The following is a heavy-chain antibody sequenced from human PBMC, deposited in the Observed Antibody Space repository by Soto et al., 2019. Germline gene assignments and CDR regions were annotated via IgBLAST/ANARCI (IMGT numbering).Heavy chain of an antibody. V-gene: IGHV5-51*01. Sequence: PGESLKISCQGSGYRFTNFWIGWVRQRPGKGLEWMGLIFTRDSETKTSPSFQGHVSFSVDNSINTVYLQWTSLKTTDTGIYFCARGYFDSGHGYDLWGQGTLVTVSS. CDR1: GYRFTNFW. J-gene: IGHJ5*02. CDR2: IFTRDSET. D-gene: IGHD3-10*01. CDR3: ARGYFDSGHGYDL.